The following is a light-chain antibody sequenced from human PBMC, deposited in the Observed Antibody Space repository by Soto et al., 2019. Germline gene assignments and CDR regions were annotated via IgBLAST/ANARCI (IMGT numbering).Light chain of an antibody. CDR1: QSIGSY. CDR2: TAS. J-gene: IGKJ3*01. Sequence: DIQMTQSPSSLSASVGDRVTITCRASQSIGSYLSWYQQKPGKAPKLLIYTASTLQSGVPSRFSGSESGTDFTLTISGLQPEDVATYYCQKYDIAPFTFGPGTKVDIK. V-gene: IGKV1-39*01. CDR3: QKYDIAPFT.